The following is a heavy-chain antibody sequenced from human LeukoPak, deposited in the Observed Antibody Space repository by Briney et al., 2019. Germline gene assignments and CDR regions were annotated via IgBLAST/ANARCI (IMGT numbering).Heavy chain of an antibody. D-gene: IGHD6-13*01. V-gene: IGHV3-30*02. CDR1: GFTFSSYG. Sequence: GGSLRLSCAASGFTFSSYGMHWVRQAPGKGLEWVAFIRYDGSNKYYADSVKGRFTISRDNSKNTLYLQMNSLRAEDTAVYYCAKPLGPGRIAAAGLAHWGQGTLVTVSS. CDR3: AKPLGPGRIAAAGLAH. J-gene: IGHJ4*02. CDR2: IRYDGSNK.